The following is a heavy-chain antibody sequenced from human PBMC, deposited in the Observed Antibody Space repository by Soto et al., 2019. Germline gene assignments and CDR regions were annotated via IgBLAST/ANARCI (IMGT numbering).Heavy chain of an antibody. V-gene: IGHV4-31*03. CDR2: IYYSGST. CDR1: GGSINSGGYY. Sequence: QVQLQESGPGLVKPSQTLSLTCTVSGGSINSGGYYWTWIRQHPGKGLAGIGYIYYSGSTHYNPSLKSRVAISADTSKNQFSLNLRSVTAADTAVYYCARVLATVTSYYFDYWGQGTLVTVSS. D-gene: IGHD4-17*01. CDR3: ARVLATVTSYYFDY. J-gene: IGHJ4*02.